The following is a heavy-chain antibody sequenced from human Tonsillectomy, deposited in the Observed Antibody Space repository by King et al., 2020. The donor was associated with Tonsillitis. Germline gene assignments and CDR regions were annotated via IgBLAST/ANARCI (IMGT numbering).Heavy chain of an antibody. CDR1: GGSISSYY. CDR3: AKAGRDSSGYYGMDV. Sequence: QLQESGPGLVKPSETLSLTCTVSGGSISSYYWSWIRQPPGKGLEWIGYIYYSGSTNYNPSLKSRVTISVDTSKNQFSLKLSSMTAADTAVYYCAKAGRDSSGYYGMDVWGQGTTVTVSS. J-gene: IGHJ6*02. D-gene: IGHD3-22*01. V-gene: IGHV4-59*01. CDR2: IYYSGST.